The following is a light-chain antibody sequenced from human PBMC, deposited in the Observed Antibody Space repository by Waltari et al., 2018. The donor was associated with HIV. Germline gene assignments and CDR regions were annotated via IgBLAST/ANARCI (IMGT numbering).Light chain of an antibody. V-gene: IGLV3-25*03. CDR2: KDT. CDR1: ALPKQY. Sequence: SYELTQPPSVSVSPGQTARITCSGDALPKQYASWYQQKPGQAPVLGIYKDTERPSGIPERFSGSSSGTTVTLASSGVQAEDEADYYCQSPDSSGPWVFGGGTKLTVL. J-gene: IGLJ3*02. CDR3: QSPDSSGPWV.